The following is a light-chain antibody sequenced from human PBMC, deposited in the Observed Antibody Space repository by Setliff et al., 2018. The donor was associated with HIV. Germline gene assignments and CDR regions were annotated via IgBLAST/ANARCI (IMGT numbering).Light chain of an antibody. V-gene: IGLV2-14*03. CDR2: DVS. CDR3: SSYTSSSTLI. CDR1: SSDAGGVNY. J-gene: IGLJ1*01. Sequence: QSALTQPASVSGSPGQSITITCTGTSSDAGGVNYVSWYQEHPGKDPKLMIYDVSNRPSGVSNRFSGSKSGNTASLTISGLQAEDEADYYCSSYTSSSTLIFGTGTKVTVL.